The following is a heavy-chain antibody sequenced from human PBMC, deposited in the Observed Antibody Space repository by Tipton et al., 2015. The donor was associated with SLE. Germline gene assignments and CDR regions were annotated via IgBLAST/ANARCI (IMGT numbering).Heavy chain of an antibody. Sequence: TLSLTCTVSGGSISSSSYYWGWIRQPPGKGLEWIGNIYYSGSTYYNPSLKSRVTISVDTSKNQFSLKLSSVTAADTAVYYCARGPRTRAFDIWGQGTMVTVSS. CDR3: ARGPRTRAFDI. CDR2: IYYSGST. D-gene: IGHD1-7*01. J-gene: IGHJ3*02. CDR1: GGSISSSSYY. V-gene: IGHV4-39*07.